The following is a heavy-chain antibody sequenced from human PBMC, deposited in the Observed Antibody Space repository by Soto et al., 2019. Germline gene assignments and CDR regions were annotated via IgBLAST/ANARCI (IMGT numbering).Heavy chain of an antibody. V-gene: IGHV4-59*12. CDR1: GGSISSYD. Sequence: PSETLSLTCTVSGGSISSYDWSWIRQPPGKKLEWIGYIYYSGSTYYNPSLKSRVTISVDTSKNQFSLKLTSVTAADTAVYYCARSVFPWGQGTLVTVSS. CDR2: IYYSGST. J-gene: IGHJ5*02. CDR3: ARSVFP.